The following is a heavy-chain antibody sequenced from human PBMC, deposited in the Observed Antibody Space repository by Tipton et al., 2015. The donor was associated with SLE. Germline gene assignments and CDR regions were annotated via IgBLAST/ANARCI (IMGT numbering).Heavy chain of an antibody. D-gene: IGHD3-10*01. CDR1: GYSISSGYY. CDR3: APRYPTYYYGSGSDSPAN. CDR2: IYHSGST. V-gene: IGHV4-38-2*01. J-gene: IGHJ4*01. Sequence: TLSLTCAVSGYSISSGYYWGWIWQPPGKGLEWIGSIYHSGSTYYNPSLKSRVTISVDTSKKQFSLKLSSVTAADTAVYYCAPRYPTYYYGSGSDSPANWGHGTLVTVSS.